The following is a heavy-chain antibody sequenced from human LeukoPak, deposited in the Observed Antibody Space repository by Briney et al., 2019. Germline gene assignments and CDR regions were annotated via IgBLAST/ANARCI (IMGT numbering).Heavy chain of an antibody. D-gene: IGHD1-26*01. Sequence: GGSLRLSCAASGFTVSSNSMSWVRQAPGKGLESVSVMYTGGNTNYEDSVRGRFTISRDNTKNTVYLQMNSLRVEDTAVYFCARLGWEPYYFDYWGQGTLVTVSS. CDR3: ARLGWEPYYFDY. CDR2: MYTGGNT. V-gene: IGHV3-53*01. J-gene: IGHJ4*02. CDR1: GFTVSSNS.